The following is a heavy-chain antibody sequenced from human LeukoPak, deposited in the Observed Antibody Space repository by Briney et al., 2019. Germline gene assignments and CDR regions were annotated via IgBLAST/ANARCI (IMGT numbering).Heavy chain of an antibody. J-gene: IGHJ4*02. CDR3: AGGGDYYGSGSSLGY. Sequence: PSETLSLTCTVSGGSISSYYWSWLRQPPGKGLEWIGYIYYSGSTNYNPSLERRVSISADTSKNQFLLKQSSVTAADTAVYYCAGGGDYYGSGSSLGYWGQGTLVTVSS. D-gene: IGHD3-10*01. V-gene: IGHV4-59*01. CDR2: IYYSGST. CDR1: GGSISSYY.